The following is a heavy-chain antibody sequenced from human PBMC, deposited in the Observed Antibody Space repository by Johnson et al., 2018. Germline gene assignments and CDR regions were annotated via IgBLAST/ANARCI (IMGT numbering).Heavy chain of an antibody. Sequence: QVQLVQSGGGVVQPGRSLRLSCAASGFTFSNYGIHWVRQAPGKGLEWVALISYDGSNKYYADSVKGRFTISRDNSKNTRYVQMNSLRAEDTAVYYWAKDSILYHYGDYYMDVWGKGTTVTVSS. D-gene: IGHD3-16*01. CDR3: AKDSILYHYGDYYMDV. J-gene: IGHJ6*03. CDR2: ISYDGSNK. V-gene: IGHV3-30*18. CDR1: GFTFSNYG.